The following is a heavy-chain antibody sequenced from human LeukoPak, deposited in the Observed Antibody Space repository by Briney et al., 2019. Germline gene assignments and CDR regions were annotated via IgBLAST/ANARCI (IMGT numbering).Heavy chain of an antibody. Sequence: PGGSLRLSCAASGFTISSYDMHWVRQATGKGLEWVSAIGTAGDTYYPGSVKGRFTISRENAKNSLYLQMSSLRAGDTAVYYCARSTGYCSSTSCGWFDPWGQGTLVTVSS. J-gene: IGHJ5*02. D-gene: IGHD2-2*01. CDR2: IGTAGDT. CDR1: GFTISSYD. V-gene: IGHV3-13*01. CDR3: ARSTGYCSSTSCGWFDP.